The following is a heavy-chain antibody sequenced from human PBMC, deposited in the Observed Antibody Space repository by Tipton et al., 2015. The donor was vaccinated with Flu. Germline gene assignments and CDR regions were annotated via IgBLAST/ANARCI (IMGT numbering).Heavy chain of an antibody. V-gene: IGHV4-59*01. CDR2: ILYSGIP. Sequence: TLSLTCTVSGGSISSDYWSWIRQPPGKGLEWIGSILYSGIPKNNPSLKSRVTISVDTSKNQFSLRLSSVTAADTAVYYCARVGGDYRDTSGFIPWFDLWGQGTLVTVSS. J-gene: IGHJ5*02. CDR1: GGSISSDY. D-gene: IGHD3-22*01. CDR3: ARVGGDYRDTSGFIPWFDL.